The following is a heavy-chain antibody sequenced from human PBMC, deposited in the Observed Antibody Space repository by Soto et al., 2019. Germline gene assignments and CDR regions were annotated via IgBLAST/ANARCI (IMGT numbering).Heavy chain of an antibody. Sequence: GESLKISCAASGFTFSSYSMSWVRQAPGKGLEWVSYISSSSNTIYYADSVKGRFTISRDNAKNSLYLQMNSLRDEDTAVYYCARGTSHPDYWGQGTLVTVSS. CDR2: ISSSSNTI. V-gene: IGHV3-48*02. D-gene: IGHD2-2*01. CDR3: ARGTSHPDY. J-gene: IGHJ4*02. CDR1: GFTFSSYS.